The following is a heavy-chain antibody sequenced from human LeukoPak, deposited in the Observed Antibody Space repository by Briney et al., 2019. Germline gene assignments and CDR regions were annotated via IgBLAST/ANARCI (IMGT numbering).Heavy chain of an antibody. V-gene: IGHV4-59*08. CDR2: ISYSGST. D-gene: IGHD3-3*01. Sequence: EPSETLSLTCTVSGGSISNYYWSWIRQPPGKGLEWIGYISYSGSTNYNPSLRSRVAISEDTSRNQFSLRLNSATAADTAVYYCARHIPVIWSSGYYYGMDVWGQGTTVTVSS. CDR1: GGSISNYY. CDR3: ARHIPVIWSSGYYYGMDV. J-gene: IGHJ6*02.